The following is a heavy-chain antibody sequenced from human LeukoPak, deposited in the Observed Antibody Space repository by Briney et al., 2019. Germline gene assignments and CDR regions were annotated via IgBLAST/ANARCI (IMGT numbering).Heavy chain of an antibody. CDR1: GFIFNSYA. CDR3: ARVGALRFLEWLPIRY. V-gene: IGHV3-30-3*01. J-gene: IGHJ4*02. D-gene: IGHD3-3*01. CDR2: ISYDGSNK. Sequence: PGGSLRLSCAASGFIFNSYAMHWVRQAPGKGLEWVAVISYDGSNKYYADSVKGRFTISRDNSKNTLYLQMNSLRAEDTAVYYCARVGALRFLEWLPIRYWGQGTLVTVSS.